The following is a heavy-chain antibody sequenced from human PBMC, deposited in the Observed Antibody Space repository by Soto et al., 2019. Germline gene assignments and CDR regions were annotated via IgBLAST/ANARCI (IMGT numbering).Heavy chain of an antibody. V-gene: IGHV3-21*01. CDR2: ISGTSVYI. CDR3: AREGALKPFSS. J-gene: IGHJ5*02. Sequence: GGSLRLSCAASGFKFSNYAMSWVRQAPGKGLEWVSLISGTSVYIHYADSVKGRFTISRDNAKNSVYLQMDSLRVEDTAVYYCAREGALKPFSSWGQGALVTVSS. CDR1: GFKFSNYA.